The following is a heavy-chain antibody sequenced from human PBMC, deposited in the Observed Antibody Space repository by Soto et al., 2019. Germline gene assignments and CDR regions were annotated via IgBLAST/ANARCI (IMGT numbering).Heavy chain of an antibody. CDR1: GLTLSNYW. CDR2: INSNGIPT. V-gene: IGHV3-74*03. CDR3: EKVKGGSGARGDPLDL. Sequence: EVQLVESGGGPVQAGGSLRLSCAASGLTLSNYWMQWVRQGPGKGLVWVAHINSNGIPTKYAESVKGRFTISRDDATNMLYLQMNSLRHDDTAVYYCEKVKGGSGARGDPLDLWGQGILGTVS. J-gene: IGHJ5*02. D-gene: IGHD2-15*01.